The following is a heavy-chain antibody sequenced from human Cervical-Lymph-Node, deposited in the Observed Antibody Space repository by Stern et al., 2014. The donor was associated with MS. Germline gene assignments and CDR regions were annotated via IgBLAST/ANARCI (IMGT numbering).Heavy chain of an antibody. Sequence: VQLVESGSELKKPGASVKVSCKASGYSFTHFALNWVRHAPGQGLQWMGWINTNTGNPSYAQAFTGRFVFSLVTSVSTAYLQISSLKAEDTAVYYCARDPHDYGDRFDYWGQGTLVTVSS. CDR1: GYSFTHFA. CDR2: INTNTGNP. V-gene: IGHV7-4-1*02. J-gene: IGHJ4*02. CDR3: ARDPHDYGDRFDY. D-gene: IGHD4-17*01.